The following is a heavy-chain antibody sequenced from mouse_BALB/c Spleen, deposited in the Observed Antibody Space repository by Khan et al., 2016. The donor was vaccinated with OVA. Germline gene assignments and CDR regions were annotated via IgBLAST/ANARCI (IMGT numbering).Heavy chain of an antibody. CDR2: IYPGTDNT. Sequence: QVQLKESGAELVRPGASVKLSCKTSGYIFTSYCIHWVKQRSGQGLEWIARIYPGTDNTYYNEKLKDKATLTADKSSSTAYMQLSSLKSEDAAVYFCARDETLCYFGYWGQGTTLTVSS. D-gene: IGHD1-1*01. J-gene: IGHJ2*01. CDR3: ARDETLCYFGY. V-gene: IGHV1-76*01. CDR1: GYIFTSYC.